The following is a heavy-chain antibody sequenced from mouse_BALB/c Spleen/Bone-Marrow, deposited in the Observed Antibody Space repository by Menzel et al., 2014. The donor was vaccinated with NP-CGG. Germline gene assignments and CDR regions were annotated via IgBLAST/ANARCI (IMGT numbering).Heavy chain of an antibody. D-gene: IGHD2-4*01. V-gene: IGHV5-9-2*01. CDR1: GFSFSNYG. J-gene: IGHJ3*01. CDR2: ISGDGRYT. Sequence: EVHLVESGGGLVKSGGSLKLSCAASGFSFSNYGMSWVRQTPEKRLEWVATISGDGRYTFYSDSVKGRFTISRDNDKNNLYLQLSSLRSEDTALYYCARHAYYDQTEVSFVYWGQGTLVTVSA. CDR3: ARHAYYDQTEVSFVY.